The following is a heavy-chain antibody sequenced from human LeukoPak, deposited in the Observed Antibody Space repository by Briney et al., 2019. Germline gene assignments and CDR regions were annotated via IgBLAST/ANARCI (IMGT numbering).Heavy chain of an antibody. V-gene: IGHV1-18*01. D-gene: IGHD3-22*01. J-gene: IGHJ4*02. CDR2: ISAYNGNT. CDR1: GYTFTSYG. CDR3: ARSDYYYDSSGPVWDFDY. Sequence: ASVKVSCKASGYTFTSYGISWVRQAPGQGLEWMGWISAYNGNTNYAQKLQGRVTMTTDTSTSTACMELRSLRSDDTAVYYCARSDYYYDSSGPVWDFDYWDQGTLVTVSS.